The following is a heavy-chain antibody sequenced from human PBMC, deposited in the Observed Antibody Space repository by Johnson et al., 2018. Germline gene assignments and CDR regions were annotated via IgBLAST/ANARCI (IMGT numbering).Heavy chain of an antibody. Sequence: VQLVESGGGFVQPGGSLRLSCAASGFTFSYYDMHWVRQVTGQGLEWVSSIGRAGDTYYPVPVQGRFTTSKENAETSLYLQMNSLTTEDTAVYYCTRSQLGISALDIWGQGTMVTVSS. D-gene: IGHD1-1*01. V-gene: IGHV3-13*01. CDR1: GFTFSYYD. CDR3: TRSQLGISALDI. J-gene: IGHJ3*02. CDR2: IGRAGDT.